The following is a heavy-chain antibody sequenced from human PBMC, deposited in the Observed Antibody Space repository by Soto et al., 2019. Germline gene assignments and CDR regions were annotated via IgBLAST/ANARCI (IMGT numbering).Heavy chain of an antibody. CDR2: IIPISGTA. D-gene: IGHD2-2*01. CDR1: GGTFSSYA. CDR3: ASSQGSSTSLEIYYYYSYGMDV. Sequence: QVQLVQSGAEVKKPGSSVKVSCTASGGTFSSYAISWVRQAPGQGLEWMGGIIPISGTANYAQKFQGRVTITADESTSTAYMELSSLRFEDTAVYYCASSQGSSTSLEIYYYYSYGMDVWGQGTTVTVSS. J-gene: IGHJ6*02. V-gene: IGHV1-69*01.